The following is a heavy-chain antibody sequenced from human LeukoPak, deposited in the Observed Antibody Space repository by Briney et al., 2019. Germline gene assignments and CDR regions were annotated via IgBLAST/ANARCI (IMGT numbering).Heavy chain of an antibody. CDR2: IYYSGST. D-gene: IGHD3-10*01. CDR1: GDSINSNSYF. J-gene: IGHJ3*02. CDR3: ARHGGVVRGEGSDAFDI. V-gene: IGHV4-39*01. Sequence: SETLSLTCTVSGDSINSNSYFWGWIRQPPGKGLEWIGSIYYSGSTYYNPSLKSRVTISVDMSKNQFSLRLTSLTAADTAVYYCARHGGVVRGEGSDAFDIWGQGTMVTVSS.